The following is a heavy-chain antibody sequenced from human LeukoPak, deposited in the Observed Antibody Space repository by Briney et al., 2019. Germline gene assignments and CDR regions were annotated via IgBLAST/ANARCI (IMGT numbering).Heavy chain of an antibody. J-gene: IGHJ4*02. CDR3: ASHHGRGEAFDY. D-gene: IGHD3-10*01. CDR2: MYYSGIP. CDR1: GASISDYY. Sequence: SETLSLTCTVSGASISDYYWSWIRQPPGKRLEGIAYMYYSGIPNYSRSLKSRVTMSADKSNNQVSLTLTSVTAADTAVYYCASHHGRGEAFDYWGRGTLVTVSS. V-gene: IGHV4-59*08.